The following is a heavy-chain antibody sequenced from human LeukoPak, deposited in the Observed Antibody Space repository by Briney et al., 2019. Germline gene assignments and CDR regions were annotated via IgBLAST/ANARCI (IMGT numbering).Heavy chain of an antibody. D-gene: IGHD3-10*01. CDR2: IYYSGST. V-gene: IGHV4-61*01. Sequence: SETLSLTCTVSGGSVSSGSYYWSWIRQPPGKGLEWIGYIYYSGSTNYNPSLKSRVTISVDTSKNQFSLKLSSVTAANTAVYYCARGLLWFGEYYFDYWGQGTLVTVSS. CDR3: ARGLLWFGEYYFDY. CDR1: GGSVSSGSYY. J-gene: IGHJ4*02.